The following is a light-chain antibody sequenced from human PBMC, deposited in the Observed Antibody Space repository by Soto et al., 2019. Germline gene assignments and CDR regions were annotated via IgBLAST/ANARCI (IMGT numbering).Light chain of an antibody. Sequence: DIQMTQSPSSLSASVGDRVSITCRASQSISSCLNWYQQKPGKAPKLLIYAASSLQSGVPSRFSGRGAGTDFTLTISSLQPEDFATYYCQQSYSTPWTFGQGTKVDIK. V-gene: IGKV1-39*01. J-gene: IGKJ1*01. CDR3: QQSYSTPWT. CDR2: AAS. CDR1: QSISSC.